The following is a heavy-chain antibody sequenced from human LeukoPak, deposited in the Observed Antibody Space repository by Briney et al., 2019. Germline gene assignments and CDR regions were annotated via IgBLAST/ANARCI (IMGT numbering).Heavy chain of an antibody. CDR3: ARDLWAYDYVWGSYRYFHDAFDI. CDR2: ISAYNGNT. Sequence: ASVKVSCKASGYTFTSYGISWVRQAPGQGLEWMGWISAYNGNTNYAQKLQGRVTMTTDTSTSTAYMELRSLRSDDTAVYYCARDLWAYDYVWGSYRYFHDAFDIWGQGTMVTVSS. J-gene: IGHJ3*02. V-gene: IGHV1-18*04. CDR1: GYTFTSYG. D-gene: IGHD3-16*02.